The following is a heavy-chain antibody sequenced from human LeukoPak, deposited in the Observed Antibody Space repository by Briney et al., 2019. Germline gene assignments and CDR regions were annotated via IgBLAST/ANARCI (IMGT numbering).Heavy chain of an antibody. J-gene: IGHJ3*02. CDR2: IYHGGST. CDR3: AGGMLWRDAFDI. V-gene: IGHV4-30-2*02. Sequence: PSETLSLTCAVSGGSISSGGYSWSWIRQPPGKGLEWIGYIYHGGSTYYNPSLKSRVTISVDTSKNQFSLKLSSVTAADTAVYYCAGGMLWRDAFDIWGQGTMVTVSS. D-gene: IGHD2-2*01. CDR1: GGSISSGGYS.